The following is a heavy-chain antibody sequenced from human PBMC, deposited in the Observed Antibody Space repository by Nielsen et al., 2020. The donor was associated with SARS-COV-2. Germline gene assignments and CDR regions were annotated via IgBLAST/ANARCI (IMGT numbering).Heavy chain of an antibody. V-gene: IGHV3-30-3*01. J-gene: IGHJ4*02. D-gene: IGHD6-13*01. CDR1: GFTFSSYA. CDR2: ISYDGSNK. CDR3: ARDRIVAAAQYFDY. Sequence: GESLKISCAASGFTFSSYAMHWVRQAPGKGLEWVAVISYDGSNKYYADSVKGRFTISRDNSKSTLYLLMNSLRAEDTAVYYCARDRIVAAAQYFDYWGQGTLVTVSS.